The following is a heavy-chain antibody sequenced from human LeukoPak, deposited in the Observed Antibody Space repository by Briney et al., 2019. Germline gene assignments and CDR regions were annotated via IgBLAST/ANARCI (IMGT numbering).Heavy chain of an antibody. J-gene: IGHJ3*02. Sequence: SVKVSCKASGGTFSSYTISWVRQAPGQGLEWMGRIIPILGIANYAQKFQGRVTITADKSTSTSYMELSSLRSEDTAVYYCAGNTLSYYYDSSGYYNAFDIWGQGTMVTVSS. CDR1: GGTFSSYT. D-gene: IGHD3-22*01. V-gene: IGHV1-69*02. CDR3: AGNTLSYYYDSSGYYNAFDI. CDR2: IIPILGIA.